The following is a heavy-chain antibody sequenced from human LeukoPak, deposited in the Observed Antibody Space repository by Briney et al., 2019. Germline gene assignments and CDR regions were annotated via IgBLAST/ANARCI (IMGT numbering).Heavy chain of an antibody. V-gene: IGHV4-59*11. CDR2: IYYSGST. J-gene: IGHJ4*02. Sequence: SETLSLTCTVSGGSISSHCWSWIRQPPGKGLEWIGYIYYSGSTNYNPSLKSRVTISVDTSKNQFSLKLSSVTAADTAVYYCARGGSTIFGVVTMHGFDYWGQGTLVTVSS. CDR3: ARGGSTIFGVVTMHGFDY. CDR1: GGSISSHC. D-gene: IGHD3-3*01.